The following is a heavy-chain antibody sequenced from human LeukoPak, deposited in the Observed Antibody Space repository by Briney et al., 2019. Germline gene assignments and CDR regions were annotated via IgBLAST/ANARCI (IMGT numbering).Heavy chain of an antibody. CDR1: GYTFSQYG. CDR3: LRDRGILSGYYDWAPDY. CDR2: ISPFNGYT. V-gene: IGHV1-18*04. Sequence: ASVKVSCKASGYTFSQYGISWVRQAPGQGLEWMGWISPFNGYTNYLQKIEGRVTPTTDTFTSTVYMEMRSLRSDDTAVYYCLRDRGILSGYYDWAPDYWGQGTPVTVYS. J-gene: IGHJ4*02. D-gene: IGHD3-9*01.